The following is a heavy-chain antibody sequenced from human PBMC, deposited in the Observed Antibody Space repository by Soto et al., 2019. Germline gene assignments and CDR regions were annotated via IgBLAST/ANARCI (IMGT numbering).Heavy chain of an antibody. Sequence: PSETLSLTCTVSGGSISSYYWSWIRQPPGKGLEWIGYIYYSGSTNYNPSLKSRVTISVDTSKNQFSLKLSSVTAADTAVYYCAGKYSSSSMYYYYYMDVWGKGTTVTVSS. V-gene: IGHV4-59*01. CDR1: GGSISSYY. J-gene: IGHJ6*03. D-gene: IGHD6-6*01. CDR2: IYYSGST. CDR3: AGKYSSSSMYYYYYMDV.